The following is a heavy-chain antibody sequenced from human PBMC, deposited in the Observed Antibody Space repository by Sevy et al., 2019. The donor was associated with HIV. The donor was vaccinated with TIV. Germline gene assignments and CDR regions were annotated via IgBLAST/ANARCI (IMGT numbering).Heavy chain of an antibody. CDR2: ISWNSGSI. CDR3: AKDITAAAGPTDWAFDI. Sequence: GGSLRLSCAASGFTFDDYAMHWVRQAPGKGLEWVSGISWNSGSIGYADSVKGRFTISRDNAKNSQYLQMNSLRVEDTALYYCAKDITAAAGPTDWAFDIWGQGTMVTVSS. V-gene: IGHV3-9*01. CDR1: GFTFDDYA. J-gene: IGHJ3*02. D-gene: IGHD6-13*01.